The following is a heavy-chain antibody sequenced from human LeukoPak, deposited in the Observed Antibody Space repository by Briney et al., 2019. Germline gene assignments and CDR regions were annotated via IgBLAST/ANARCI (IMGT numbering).Heavy chain of an antibody. D-gene: IGHD3-10*01. CDR3: ATGSKGSGSFYINDY. Sequence: GGSLRLSCAASGFSFSSHPFNWVRQAPGKGLEWVSHISSNGNTEYYLDSVRVRFTMSRDNAKNLLFLQLDSLRAEDTAVYYCATGSKGSGSFYINDYWGQGTLVTVSS. V-gene: IGHV3-48*03. CDR1: GFSFSSHP. J-gene: IGHJ4*02. CDR2: ISSNGNTE.